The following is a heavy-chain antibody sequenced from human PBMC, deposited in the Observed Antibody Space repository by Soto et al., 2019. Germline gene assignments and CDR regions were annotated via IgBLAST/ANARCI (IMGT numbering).Heavy chain of an antibody. D-gene: IGHD3-22*01. Sequence: GGSLRLSCAASGFTFNSYDMHWVRQATGKGLEWVSAIGTAGDTYYPGSVKGRFTISRENAKNSLYLQMNSLRAEDTAVYYCARVAVYYDSSGYYTGEYYFDYWGQGTLVTVSS. CDR3: ARVAVYYDSSGYYTGEYYFDY. J-gene: IGHJ4*02. CDR1: GFTFNSYD. CDR2: IGTAGDT. V-gene: IGHV3-13*01.